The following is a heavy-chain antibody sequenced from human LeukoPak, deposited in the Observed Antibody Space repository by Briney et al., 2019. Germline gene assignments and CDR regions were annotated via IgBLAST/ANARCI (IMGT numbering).Heavy chain of an antibody. J-gene: IGHJ3*02. CDR3: ARDLIRGAWTWDI. Sequence: GASVKVSCKASGYTFTSYSMHWVRQAPGQGLEWMGIINPSGGTTTYAQKFQGRVSMTRDTSTSTVYMELSSLRSEDTAVYYCARDLIRGAWTWDIWGQGTMVTVSS. V-gene: IGHV1-46*01. CDR1: GYTFTSYS. CDR2: INPSGGTT. D-gene: IGHD3-16*01.